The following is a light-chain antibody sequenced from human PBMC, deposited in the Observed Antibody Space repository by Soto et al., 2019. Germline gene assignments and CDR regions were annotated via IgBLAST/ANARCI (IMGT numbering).Light chain of an antibody. CDR1: VGTIATNS. CDR2: DVS. J-gene: IGLJ2*01. Sequence: QSALTQPPSVSAAPGQTVTIPCYGSVGTIATNSVSWYQQHPGKAPKLMIYDVSKRPSGVPDRFSGSKSGNTASLTISGLQAEDEADYYCCSYAGSYTVFGGGTKLTVL. V-gene: IGLV2-11*02. CDR3: CSYAGSYTV.